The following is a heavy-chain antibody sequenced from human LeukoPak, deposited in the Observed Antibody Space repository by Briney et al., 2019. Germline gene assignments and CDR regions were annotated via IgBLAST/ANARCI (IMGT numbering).Heavy chain of an antibody. CDR3: ARGAYSGSYLIFDY. CDR2: IIPIFGTA. D-gene: IGHD1-26*01. CDR1: GGTFSSYA. Sequence: SVKVSCKASGGTFSSYAISWVRQAPGQGLEWMGGIIPIFGTANYAQKFQGRVTITAAKSTSTAYMELSSLRSEDTAVYYCARGAYSGSYLIFDYWGQGTLVTVSS. V-gene: IGHV1-69*06. J-gene: IGHJ4*02.